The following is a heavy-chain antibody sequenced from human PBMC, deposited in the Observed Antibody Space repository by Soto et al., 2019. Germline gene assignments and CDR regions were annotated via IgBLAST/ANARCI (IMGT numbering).Heavy chain of an antibody. Sequence: QVQLVQSGAEVKKPGSSVKVSCKASGGTFSSYTISWVRQAPGQGLEWMGRIIPILGIANYAQKFQGRVTITADKSXXTAYMELSSLRSEDTAVYYCAIPQGGDYVYYGMDVWDQGTTVTVSS. D-gene: IGHD2-21*01. CDR3: AIPQGGDYVYYGMDV. V-gene: IGHV1-69*02. CDR2: IIPILGIA. CDR1: GGTFSSYT. J-gene: IGHJ6*02.